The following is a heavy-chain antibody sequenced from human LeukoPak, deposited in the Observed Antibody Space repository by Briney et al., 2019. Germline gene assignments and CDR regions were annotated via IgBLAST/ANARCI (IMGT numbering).Heavy chain of an antibody. CDR2: ISSSSSTI. J-gene: IGHJ4*02. V-gene: IGHV3-48*02. CDR3: EDGIRYSSGYAIDY. Sequence: GGSLRLSCAASGXTFSSYSGIWVRQAPGKGQEWVSYISSSSSTIYYADSVKGRFTISRDHAKNSLYLQMNSLRDEDTFFFQAEDGIRYSSGYAIDYWGQGTLVTVSS. CDR1: GXTFSSYS. D-gene: IGHD6-19*01.